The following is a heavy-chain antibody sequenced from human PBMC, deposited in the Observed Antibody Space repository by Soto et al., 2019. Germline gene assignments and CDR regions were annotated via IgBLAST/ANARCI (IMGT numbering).Heavy chain of an antibody. J-gene: IGHJ2*01. Sequence: QVQIVQSGPEEKSPGASVKLSCTTSGYIFADYAIHWVRQAPGQGREWVGWIKADNGDTRYSPKFQGRITITRDISASTSYMELSGLRSADTAVFYCATSDWAWWGRGTLITVS. V-gene: IGHV1-3*05. CDR1: GYIFADYA. CDR2: IKADNGDT. CDR3: ATSDWAW. D-gene: IGHD3-9*01.